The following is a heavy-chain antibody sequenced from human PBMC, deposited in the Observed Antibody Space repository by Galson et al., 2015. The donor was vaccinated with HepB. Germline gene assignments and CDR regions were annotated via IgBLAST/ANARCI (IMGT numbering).Heavy chain of an antibody. Sequence: SLRLSCAASGFTFSSYTMTWVRQAPGKGLEWVSGIKPSGASTYYADSVKGRFIISRDDSKSTLHLQMNSLRAEDTAVYFCAKGRLVPDYWGQGTLVTVFS. D-gene: IGHD3-16*01. CDR1: GFTFSSYT. J-gene: IGHJ4*02. V-gene: IGHV3-23*01. CDR3: AKGRLVPDY. CDR2: IKPSGAST.